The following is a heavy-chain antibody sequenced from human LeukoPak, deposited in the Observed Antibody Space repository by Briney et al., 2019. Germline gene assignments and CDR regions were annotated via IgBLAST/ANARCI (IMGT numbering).Heavy chain of an antibody. D-gene: IGHD3-22*01. CDR1: GFTFSSYA. V-gene: IGHV3-23*01. CDR3: AKADDYYDSSGFDY. CDR2: ISGSGGST. Sequence: GGSLRLSCAASGFTFSSYAMSWVRQAPGKGLEWVSAISGSGGSTYYADPVKGRFTISRDNSKNTLYLQMNSLRAEDTAVYYCAKADDYYDSSGFDYWGQGTLVTVSS. J-gene: IGHJ4*02.